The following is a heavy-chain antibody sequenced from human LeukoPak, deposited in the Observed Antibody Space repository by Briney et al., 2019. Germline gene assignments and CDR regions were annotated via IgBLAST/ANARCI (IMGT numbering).Heavy chain of an antibody. J-gene: IGHJ3*02. CDR2: RNPNRGNT. CDR3: ARGNGGIGDAFDI. Sequence: ASVKVSCKASGYTFTSYDINWVRRATGQGLEWMGWRNPNRGNTGYAQKFQGRVTMTRNTSISTAYMELSSPRSEDTAVYYCARGNGGIGDAFDIWGQGTMVTVSS. V-gene: IGHV1-8*01. CDR1: GYTFTSYD.